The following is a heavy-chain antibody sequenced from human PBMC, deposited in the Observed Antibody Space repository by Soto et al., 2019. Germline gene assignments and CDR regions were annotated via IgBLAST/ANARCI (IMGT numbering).Heavy chain of an antibody. D-gene: IGHD3-22*01. V-gene: IGHV1-69*01. J-gene: IGHJ5*02. CDR2: VIPIFGTA. Sequence: QVQLVQSGAEVKKPGSSVKVSCKASGGTFSSYAISWVRQAPGQGLEWMGGVIPIFGTAYYEPKFNGSITLTADESKIRAYIEVSSLRSEDTAVYYCACFPHADRSCYFCVAWGQGTLVTVCS. CDR1: GGTFSSYA. CDR3: ACFPHADRSCYFCVA.